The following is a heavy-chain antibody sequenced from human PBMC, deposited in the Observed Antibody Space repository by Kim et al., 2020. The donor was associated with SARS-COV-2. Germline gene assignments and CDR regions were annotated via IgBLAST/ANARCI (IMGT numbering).Heavy chain of an antibody. CDR1: GFTFSSYD. Sequence: GGSLRLSCAASGFTFSSYDMHWVRQAPGKGLEWVAVISYDGSNKYYADSVKGRFTISRDNSKNKLYLQMNSLRAEDTAVYYCVKAGDYVDFDYWGQGTLV. CDR3: VKAGDYVDFDY. D-gene: IGHD4-17*01. CDR2: ISYDGSNK. J-gene: IGHJ4*02. V-gene: IGHV3-30*18.